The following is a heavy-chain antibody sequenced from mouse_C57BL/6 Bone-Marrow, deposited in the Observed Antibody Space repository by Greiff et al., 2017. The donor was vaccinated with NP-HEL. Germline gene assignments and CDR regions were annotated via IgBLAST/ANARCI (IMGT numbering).Heavy chain of an antibody. J-gene: IGHJ3*01. CDR1: GFTFSDYG. CDR2: ISSGSSTI. CDR3: ARRYYYGSSPLWFAY. V-gene: IGHV5-17*01. D-gene: IGHD1-1*01. Sequence: EVMLVESGGGLVKPGGSLKLSCAASGFTFSDYGMHWVRQAPEKGLEWVAYISSGSSTIYYADKVKGRFTISRDNAKNTLFLQMTSLRSEDTAMYYCARRYYYGSSPLWFAYWGQGTLVTVSA.